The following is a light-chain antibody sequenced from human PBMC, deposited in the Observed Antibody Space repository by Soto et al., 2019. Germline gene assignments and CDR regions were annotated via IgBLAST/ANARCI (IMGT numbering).Light chain of an antibody. CDR2: DVS. CDR3: CSYAGSYTS. Sequence: QSALTHPRSVSGSPGQSVTISCTGTSSDVGGYNYVSWYQQHPGKAPKLMIYDVSKRPSGVPDRFSGSKSGNTASLTISGLQAEDEADYYCCSYAGSYTSFGGGTKLTVL. J-gene: IGLJ2*01. V-gene: IGLV2-11*01. CDR1: SSDVGGYNY.